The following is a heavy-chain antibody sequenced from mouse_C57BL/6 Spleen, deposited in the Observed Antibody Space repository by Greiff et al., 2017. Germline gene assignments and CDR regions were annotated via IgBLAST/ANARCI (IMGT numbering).Heavy chain of an antibody. CDR2: IDPSDSYT. Sequence: VQLQQPGAELVKPGASVKLSCKASGYTFTSYWMQWVKQRPGQGLEWIGEIDPSDSYTNYNQKFKGKATLTVDTSSSTAYMQLSSLTSEDSAVYYCARVAYYYGSRRYARDYWGQGTSVTVSS. J-gene: IGHJ4*01. CDR3: ARVAYYYGSRRYARDY. CDR1: GYTFTSYW. V-gene: IGHV1-50*01. D-gene: IGHD1-1*01.